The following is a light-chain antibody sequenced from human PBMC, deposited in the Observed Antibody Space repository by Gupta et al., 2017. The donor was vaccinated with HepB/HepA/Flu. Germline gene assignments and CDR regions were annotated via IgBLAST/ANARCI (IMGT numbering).Light chain of an antibody. CDR2: DVN. CDR1: NSDVGYYNY. Sequence: SALTQPRSVSGSPGQSVTISCTGTNSDVGYYNYVSWYQQHPGKAPNLMIYDVNKRHSGVPDRFSGAKSGTTAALTITGLQAEDEADYYCASEAGSYTVLVFGGGTKLTVL. CDR3: ASEAGSYTVLV. J-gene: IGLJ2*01. V-gene: IGLV2-11*01.